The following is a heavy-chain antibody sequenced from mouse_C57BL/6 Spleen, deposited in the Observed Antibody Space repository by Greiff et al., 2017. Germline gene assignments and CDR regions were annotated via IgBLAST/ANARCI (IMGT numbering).Heavy chain of an antibody. CDR3: TDGIGAMDY. D-gene: IGHD1-1*01. Sequence: VQLQQSGAELARPGASVTLSCKASGYTFTDYGMHWVKQTPVHGLEWIGAIDPGTGGTAYNQKFKGKAILTADKSSSTAYMELRSLTSEDSAVYYGTDGIGAMDYWGQGTTVTVSS. CDR2: IDPGTGGT. J-gene: IGHJ4*01. V-gene: IGHV1-15*01. CDR1: GYTFTDYG.